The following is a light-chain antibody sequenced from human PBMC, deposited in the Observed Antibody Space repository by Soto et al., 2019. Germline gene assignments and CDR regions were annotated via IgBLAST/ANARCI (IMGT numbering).Light chain of an antibody. CDR1: QSVSSRY. V-gene: IGKV3-20*01. Sequence: EVVLTQSPGTLSLSPGERATLSCRASQSVSSRYLAWYQHKPGQPPKLLIYGTSSRATDIPDRFSGSGSGTDFTLTFSRLEPEVFAVYYCQQCGGSPLFTFGPGTKVDIK. CDR2: GTS. CDR3: QQCGGSPLFT. J-gene: IGKJ3*01.